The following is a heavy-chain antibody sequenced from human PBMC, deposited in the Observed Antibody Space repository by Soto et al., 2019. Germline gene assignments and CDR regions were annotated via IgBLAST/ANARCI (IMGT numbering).Heavy chain of an antibody. Sequence: QVQLVQSGAEVKKPGASVKVSCKASGYTFTSYDINWVRQATGQGLEWMGWMNPNSGNTGYAQKFQGRVTMTRNTSISTAYMELSSLRSEDTAVYSCARGVSGFWGALRDYYYCMDVWGKGTTVTVSS. D-gene: IGHD3-3*01. CDR1: GYTFTSYD. CDR3: ARGVSGFWGALRDYYYCMDV. CDR2: MNPNSGNT. J-gene: IGHJ6*03. V-gene: IGHV1-8*01.